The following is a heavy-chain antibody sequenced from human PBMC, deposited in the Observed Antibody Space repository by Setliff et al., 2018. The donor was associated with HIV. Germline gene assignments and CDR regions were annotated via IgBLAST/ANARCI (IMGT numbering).Heavy chain of an antibody. V-gene: IGHV1-46*01. J-gene: IGHJ3*02. CDR1: GYTFTRYY. Sequence: GASVKVSCKASGYTFTRYYMHWVRQAHGQGLEWMGIINPSGGSTSYSQKFQGRVTMTRDTSTTTVYMELSSLRFEDTAVYYCARVYYGSGWGIRDAFDIWGQGTMVTVSS. D-gene: IGHD3-10*01. CDR3: ARVYYGSGWGIRDAFDI. CDR2: INPSGGST.